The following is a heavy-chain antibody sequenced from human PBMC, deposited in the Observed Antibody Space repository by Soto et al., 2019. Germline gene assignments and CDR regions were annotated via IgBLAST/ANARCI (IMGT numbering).Heavy chain of an antibody. D-gene: IGHD1-1*01. V-gene: IGHV4-30-4*01. CDR1: GGSISSGDYY. J-gene: IGHJ3*02. CDR3: ATGTERGDDAFDI. CDR2: IYYSGST. Sequence: PSETLSLTCTVSGGSISSGDYYWSWIRQPPGKGLEWIGYIYYSGSTYYNPSLKSRVTISVDTSKNQFSLKLSSVTAADTAVYYCATGTERGDDAFDIWGQGTMVTVSS.